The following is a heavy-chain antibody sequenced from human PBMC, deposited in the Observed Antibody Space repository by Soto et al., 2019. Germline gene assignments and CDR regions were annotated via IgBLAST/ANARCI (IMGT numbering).Heavy chain of an antibody. CDR1: GFTFSWFS. J-gene: IGHJ4*02. V-gene: IGHV3-21*01. D-gene: IGHD3-22*01. CDR3: AREADFASSGYVLDY. CDR2: VTSSPSSM. Sequence: GGSLRLSCAASGFTFSWFSMNWVRQAPGKGLEWVSSVTSSPSSMFYADSVKGRFTISRDDAKDSLFLQMNSLRADDTAVYYCAREADFASSGYVLDYWGLGTLVTVSS.